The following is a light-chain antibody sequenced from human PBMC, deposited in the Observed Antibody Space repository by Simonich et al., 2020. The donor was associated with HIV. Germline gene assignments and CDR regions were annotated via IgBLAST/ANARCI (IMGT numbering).Light chain of an antibody. Sequence: EIVMTQSPATLSVSPGERATLTCRASQSISSNLAWYQQKPGQAPRLLIYGASTRATGISARFSGSGSGTEFTLTISSLQSEDFAVYYCQQYNKWPPRTFGQGTKVEI. CDR2: GAS. CDR1: QSISSN. V-gene: IGKV3-15*01. J-gene: IGKJ1*01. CDR3: QQYNKWPPRT.